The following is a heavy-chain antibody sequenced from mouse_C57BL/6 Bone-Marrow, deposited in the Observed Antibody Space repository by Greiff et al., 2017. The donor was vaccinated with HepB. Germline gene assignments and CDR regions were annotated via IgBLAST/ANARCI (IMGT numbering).Heavy chain of an antibody. Sequence: VQRVESGAELMKPGASVKLSCKATGYTFTGYWIEWVKQRPGHGLECIGEILPGSGSTNYNEKFKGKATFTADTSANTAYMQLSSLTTEDSAIYYCARSWYYGSSLYFDYWGQGTTLTVSS. CDR1: GYTFTGYW. CDR3: ARSWYYGSSLYFDY. J-gene: IGHJ2*01. CDR2: ILPGSGST. D-gene: IGHD1-1*01. V-gene: IGHV1-9*01.